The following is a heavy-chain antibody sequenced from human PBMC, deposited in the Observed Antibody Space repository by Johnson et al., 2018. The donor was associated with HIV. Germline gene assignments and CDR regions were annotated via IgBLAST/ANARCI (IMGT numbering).Heavy chain of an antibody. D-gene: IGHD4-23*01. Sequence: QVQLVESGGGAVQPGRSLRLSCAASGFTFSSYGMHWVRQAPGKGLELVAVIWFDGTNKYYADSVKGRFTISRDNSKNTLYLQMNSLRAEDTAVYYCAKGYGGNGGAFDIWGQGTMVTVSS. CDR1: GFTFSSYG. V-gene: IGHV3-33*06. J-gene: IGHJ3*02. CDR2: IWFDGTNK. CDR3: AKGYGGNGGAFDI.